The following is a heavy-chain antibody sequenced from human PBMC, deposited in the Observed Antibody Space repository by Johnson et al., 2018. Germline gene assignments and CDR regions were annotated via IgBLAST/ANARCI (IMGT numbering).Heavy chain of an antibody. Sequence: QVQLVESGGGVVQPGRSLRLSCAASGFTFSSYAMHWVRQAPGKGLEWVAVISYDGSNKYYADSVKGRFTISRDNPKNTLYLQMYSLRAEDAAVYYCARGGYCSGGSCYSYYYYYMDVWGKGTTVTVSS. D-gene: IGHD2-15*01. CDR1: GFTFSSYA. CDR3: ARGGYCSGGSCYSYYYYYMDV. V-gene: IGHV3-30-3*01. CDR2: ISYDGSNK. J-gene: IGHJ6*03.